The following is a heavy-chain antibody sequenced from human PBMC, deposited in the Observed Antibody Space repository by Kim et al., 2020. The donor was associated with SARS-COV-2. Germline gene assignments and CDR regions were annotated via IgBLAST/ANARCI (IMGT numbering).Heavy chain of an antibody. V-gene: IGHV3-15*01. D-gene: IGHD1-26*01. J-gene: IGHJ3*02. Sequence: YAAAVKGRFSISRDDSKKTVDLQMNRLKIEDTAVYYCTTAQWELPNDVFDIWGQGTMVIVSS. CDR3: TTAQWELPNDVFDI.